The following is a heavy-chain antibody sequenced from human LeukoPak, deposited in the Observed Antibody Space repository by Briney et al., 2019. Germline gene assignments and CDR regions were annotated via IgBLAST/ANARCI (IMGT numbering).Heavy chain of an antibody. Sequence: GGSLRLSCAVSGFTFSGFWMSWSRQAPGKGLEWVASINSDGSEGYYADVVKGRFTISRDNANNFLYLQMNSLRAEDTALYYCARAYKDRSLAGKKEFFQHWGQGTLVTVSS. CDR1: GFTFSGFW. V-gene: IGHV3-7*03. D-gene: IGHD6-19*01. CDR2: INSDGSEG. CDR3: ARAYKDRSLAGKKEFFQH. J-gene: IGHJ1*01.